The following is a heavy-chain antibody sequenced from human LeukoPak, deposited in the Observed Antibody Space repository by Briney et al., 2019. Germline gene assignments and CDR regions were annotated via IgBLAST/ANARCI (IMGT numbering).Heavy chain of an antibody. Sequence: GASVKVSCKASGYTFTSYGISWVRQAPGQGLEWMGWISAYNGNTNYAQKLQGRVTMTTDTSTSTAYMELRSLRSDDTAVYYCARSRVDTAIHHAYYYGMDVWGQGTTVTVSS. CDR1: GYTFTSYG. V-gene: IGHV1-18*01. D-gene: IGHD5-18*01. J-gene: IGHJ6*02. CDR2: ISAYNGNT. CDR3: ARSRVDTAIHHAYYYGMDV.